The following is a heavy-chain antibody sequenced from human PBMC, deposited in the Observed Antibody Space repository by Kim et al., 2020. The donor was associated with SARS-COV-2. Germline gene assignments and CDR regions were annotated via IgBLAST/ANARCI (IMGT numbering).Heavy chain of an antibody. CDR3: AREGYGGNADAFDI. V-gene: IGHV1-69*13. Sequence: SVKVSCKASGGTFSSYAISWVRQAPGQGLEWMGGIIPIFGTANYAQKFQGRVTITADESTSTAYMELSSLRSEDTAVYYCAREGYGGNADAFDIWGQGTMVTVSS. J-gene: IGHJ3*02. CDR2: IIPIFGTA. D-gene: IGHD4-17*01. CDR1: GGTFSSYA.